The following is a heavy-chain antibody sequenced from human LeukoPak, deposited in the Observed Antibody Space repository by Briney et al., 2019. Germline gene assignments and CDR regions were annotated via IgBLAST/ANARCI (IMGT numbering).Heavy chain of an antibody. V-gene: IGHV1-69*06. CDR1: GYTFTSYG. CDR3: ASRTRYYYGSSGYLG. Sequence: ASVKVSCKASGYTFTSYGISWVRQAPGQGLEWMGGIIPIFGTANYAQKFQGRVTITADKSTSTAYMELSSLRSEDTAAYYCASRTRYYYGSSGYLGWGQGTLVTVSS. CDR2: IIPIFGTA. J-gene: IGHJ4*02. D-gene: IGHD3-22*01.